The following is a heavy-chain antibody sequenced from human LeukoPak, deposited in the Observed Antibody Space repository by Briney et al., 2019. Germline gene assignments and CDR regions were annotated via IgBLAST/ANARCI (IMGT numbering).Heavy chain of an antibody. CDR1: GGSISSSSYY. CDR3: ARVRGYCSSTSCNNWFDP. D-gene: IGHD2-2*01. V-gene: IGHV4-61*05. Sequence: SETLSLTCTVSGGSISSSSYYWGWIRQPPGKGLEWIGYIYYSGSTNYNPSLKSRVTISVDTSKNQFSLKLSSVTAADTAVYYCARVRGYCSSTSCNNWFDPWGQGTLVTVSS. CDR2: IYYSGST. J-gene: IGHJ5*02.